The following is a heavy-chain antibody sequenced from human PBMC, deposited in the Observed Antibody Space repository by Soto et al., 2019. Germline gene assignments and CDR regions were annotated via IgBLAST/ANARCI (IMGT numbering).Heavy chain of an antibody. CDR3: VRGGSNYAS. CDR2: IKQDESEK. V-gene: IGHV3-7*01. CDR1: GFTLSDSW. J-gene: IGHJ5*02. Sequence: GGSLRLSCTASGFTLSDSWMTWVCQAPGKGLAWVARIKQDESEKKYADSVKGRFSISRDNAKNSMYLQMDHLRGEDTAVYYCVRGGSNYASWGQGTLVTVSS. D-gene: IGHD4-4*01.